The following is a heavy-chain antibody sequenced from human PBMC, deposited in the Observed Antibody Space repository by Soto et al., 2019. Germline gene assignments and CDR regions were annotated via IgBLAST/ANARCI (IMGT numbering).Heavy chain of an antibody. V-gene: IGHV1-18*01. CDR3: ARVVPGAEAWFGP. CDR2: ISAYNGNT. D-gene: IGHD2-2*01. CDR1: GYTFTSYG. Sequence: ALVKVSCKASGYTFTSYGISWVRQAPGQGLEWMGWISAYNGNTNYAQKLQGRVSMTTDTSTTTAYMELRSLRSDDTAVYYCARVVPGAEAWFGPWGQGTLVTVSS. J-gene: IGHJ5*02.